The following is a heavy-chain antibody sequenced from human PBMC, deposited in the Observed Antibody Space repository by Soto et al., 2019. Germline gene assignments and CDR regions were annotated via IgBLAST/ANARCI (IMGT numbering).Heavy chain of an antibody. CDR1: GGTFSSYA. Sequence: SVKVSCKASGGTFSSYAISWVRQAPGQGLEWMGGIIPIFGTANYAQKFQGRVTITADESTSTAYMELSSLRSEDTAVYYCARSQITYYDFVWGSYRPFDYWGQGTLVTVSS. CDR3: ARSQITYYDFVWGSYRPFDY. J-gene: IGHJ4*02. V-gene: IGHV1-69*13. D-gene: IGHD3-16*02. CDR2: IIPIFGTA.